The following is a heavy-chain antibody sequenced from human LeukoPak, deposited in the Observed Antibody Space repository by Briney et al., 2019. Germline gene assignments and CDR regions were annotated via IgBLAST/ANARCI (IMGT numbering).Heavy chain of an antibody. CDR3: ARCRRSGYYLGRYYYYIDV. V-gene: IGHV4-39*01. D-gene: IGHD3-3*01. CDR1: GGSISSSSYY. J-gene: IGHJ6*03. CDR2: IYYSGST. Sequence: PSETLSLTCTVSGGSISSSSYYWGWIRQPPGKGLEWIGSIYYSGSTYYNPSLKSRVTISVDTSKNQFSLKLSSVTAADTAVYYCARCRRSGYYLGRYYYYIDVWGKGTTVTVSS.